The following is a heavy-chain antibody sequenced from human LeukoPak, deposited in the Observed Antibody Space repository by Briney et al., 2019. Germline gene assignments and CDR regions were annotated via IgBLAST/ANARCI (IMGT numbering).Heavy chain of an antibody. CDR3: ARFYFYGGNSPVKDADAFDI. CDR2: IYYSGST. Sequence: SETLSLTCTVSGGSISSYYWSWIRQPPGKGLEWIGYIYYSGSTNYNPSLKSRVTISVDTSKNQFSLKLSSVTAADTAVYYCARFYFYGGNSPVKDADAFDIWGQGTMVTVSS. D-gene: IGHD2-21*02. V-gene: IGHV4-59*01. J-gene: IGHJ3*02. CDR1: GGSISSYY.